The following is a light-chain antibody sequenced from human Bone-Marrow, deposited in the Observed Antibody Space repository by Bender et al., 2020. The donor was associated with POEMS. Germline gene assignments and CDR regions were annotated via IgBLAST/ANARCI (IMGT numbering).Light chain of an antibody. Sequence: QSVLTQPASVSGSPGQSITISCTGTSSDVGSYNVVTWYQQHPGKAPKLMIYEVSKRPSGVSNRFSGSKTGNTASLTISGLQAEDEAEYYCCSHGGSRNFWVFGGGTKLTVL. CDR1: SSDVGSYNV. V-gene: IGLV2-23*02. CDR3: CSHGGSRNFWV. J-gene: IGLJ3*02. CDR2: EVS.